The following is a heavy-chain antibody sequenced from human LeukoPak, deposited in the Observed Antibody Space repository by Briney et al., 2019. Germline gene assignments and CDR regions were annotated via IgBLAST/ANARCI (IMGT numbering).Heavy chain of an antibody. Sequence: ASVKLSCKSSGGTFSIYAISWVRQAPGQGLEWMGGIIPIFGTANYAQKFQGRVTITTDESTSTAYMELSSLRSEDTAVYYCARDGYKARYCSSTSCYYNWFDPWGQGTLVTVSS. V-gene: IGHV1-69*05. CDR2: IIPIFGTA. J-gene: IGHJ5*02. CDR1: GGTFSIYA. CDR3: ARDGYKARYCSSTSCYYNWFDP. D-gene: IGHD2-2*01.